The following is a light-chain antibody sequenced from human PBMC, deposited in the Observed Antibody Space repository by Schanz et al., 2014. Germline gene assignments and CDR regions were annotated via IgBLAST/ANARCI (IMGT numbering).Light chain of an antibody. CDR2: DAS. CDR3: LQDGGYPLT. CDR1: QSVSSNY. Sequence: EIVLTQSPGTLSLSPGERATLSCRASQSVSSNYLAWYQQKPGQAPRLLIYDASRRATGIPDRFSGSGSGTYFTLSISSLQSEDFATYYCLQDGGYPLTFGGGTKVE. V-gene: IGKV3-20*01. J-gene: IGKJ4*01.